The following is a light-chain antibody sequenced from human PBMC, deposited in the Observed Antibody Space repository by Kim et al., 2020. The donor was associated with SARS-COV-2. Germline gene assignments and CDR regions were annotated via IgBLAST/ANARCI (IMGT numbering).Light chain of an antibody. J-gene: IGKJ5*01. Sequence: DVQMTQSPSSVSASVGARVTITCRASQGIASWLAWHQQKPGKAPRLLIYAASALQHGVPSRFSGSGSGTEFTLTISSLQPEDSATYYCQQSNNFPITFGQGTRLEIK. V-gene: IGKV1-12*01. CDR2: AAS. CDR1: QGIASW. CDR3: QQSNNFPIT.